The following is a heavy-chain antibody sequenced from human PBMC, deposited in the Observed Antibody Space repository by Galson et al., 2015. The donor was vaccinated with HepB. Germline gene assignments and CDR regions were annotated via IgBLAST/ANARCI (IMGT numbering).Heavy chain of an antibody. Sequence: SLRLSCAASGFTFDDYVMHWVRQVPGKGLEWISGICWNSGSIGYADSVKGRFTISRDNAKNSLYLHMNSLRPEDSALYYCAKAFTIFVSAFDICGQGTMVTVSS. CDR2: ICWNSGSI. CDR3: AKAFTIFVSAFDI. J-gene: IGHJ3*02. D-gene: IGHD3-3*01. CDR1: GFTFDDYV. V-gene: IGHV3-9*01.